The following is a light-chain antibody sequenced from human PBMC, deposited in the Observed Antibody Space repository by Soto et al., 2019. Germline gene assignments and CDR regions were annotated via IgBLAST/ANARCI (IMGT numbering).Light chain of an antibody. CDR1: ESISTW. CDR2: DAS. CDR3: QHYNHYPFT. J-gene: IGKJ2*01. V-gene: IGKV1-5*01. Sequence: DIQMTQSPSTLSASVGDRVIITCRPSESISTWLAWYQQKPGKAPKLLIYDASTLQTGVPSRFSGSGSGTKFTLTISSLQPDDFATYFCQHYNHYPFTFGQGTKVDIK.